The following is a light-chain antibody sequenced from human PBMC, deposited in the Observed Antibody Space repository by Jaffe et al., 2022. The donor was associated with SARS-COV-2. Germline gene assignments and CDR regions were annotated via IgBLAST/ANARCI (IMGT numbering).Light chain of an antibody. V-gene: IGLV1-40*01. CDR3: QSYDSSLSIWV. Sequence: QSGLTQPPSVSGAPGQRVTISCTGSSSNIGAGYDVHWYQQPPGTAPKLLIFGNNNRPSGVPDRFSGSRSGTSASLAISGLQAEDEADYYCQSYDSSLSIWVFGGGTKLTVL. J-gene: IGLJ3*02. CDR1: SSNIGAGYD. CDR2: GNN.